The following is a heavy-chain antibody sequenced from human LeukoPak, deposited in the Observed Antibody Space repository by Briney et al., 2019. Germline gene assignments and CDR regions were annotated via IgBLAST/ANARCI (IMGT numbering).Heavy chain of an antibody. CDR1: GGSFSGYY. J-gene: IGHJ5*02. Sequence: PSETQSLTCAVYGGSFSGYYWSWIRQPPGKGLEWIGEINHSGSTNYNPSLKSRVTISVDTSKNQFSLKLSPVTAADTAVYYCARGPLGKEWFDPWGQGTLVTVSS. V-gene: IGHV4-34*01. D-gene: IGHD1-26*01. CDR2: INHSGST. CDR3: ARGPLGKEWFDP.